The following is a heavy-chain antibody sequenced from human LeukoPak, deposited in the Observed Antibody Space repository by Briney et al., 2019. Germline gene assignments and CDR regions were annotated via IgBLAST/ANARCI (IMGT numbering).Heavy chain of an antibody. J-gene: IGHJ3*02. V-gene: IGHV1-18*01. CDR1: GYTFTSYG. CDR2: ISAYNGNT. Sequence: ASVKVSCKASGYTFTSYGISWVRQAPGQGLEWMGWISAYNGNTNYAQKLQGRVTMTTDTSTSTAYMELRSLRSDDTAVYYCARDEGPVSSGWYWSPKKPNDAFDIWGQGTMVTVSS. CDR3: ARDEGPVSSGWYWSPKKPNDAFDI. D-gene: IGHD6-19*01.